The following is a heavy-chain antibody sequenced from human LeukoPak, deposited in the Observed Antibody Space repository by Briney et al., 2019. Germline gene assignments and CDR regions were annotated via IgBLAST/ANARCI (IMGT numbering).Heavy chain of an antibody. J-gene: IGHJ4*02. CDR3: AREAVAGSGNYFDY. D-gene: IGHD6-19*01. V-gene: IGHV3-43*02. CDR1: GFMFHDYA. Sequence: GGSLRLSCAAPGFMFHDYAIHWVRQAPGKGLEWVSLISGDGGSTFYADSVKGRFTISRDNAKNSLYLQMNSLRAEDTAVYYCAREAVAGSGNYFDYWGQGTMVTVSS. CDR2: ISGDGGST.